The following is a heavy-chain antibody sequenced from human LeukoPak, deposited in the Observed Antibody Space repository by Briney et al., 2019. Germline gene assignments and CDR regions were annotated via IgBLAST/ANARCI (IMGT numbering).Heavy chain of an antibody. D-gene: IGHD1-1*01. CDR1: GFTFGSYT. J-gene: IGHJ4*02. CDR2: ISSSSSYI. Sequence: GGSLRLSCAASGFTFGSYTMNWVRQAPGKGLEWVSSISSSSSYIYYADSVKGRFTISRDNAKKSLYLQMNSLRAEDTAVYYCARTRYSDEAFDYWAQGTLVTVSS. V-gene: IGHV3-21*01. CDR3: ARTRYSDEAFDY.